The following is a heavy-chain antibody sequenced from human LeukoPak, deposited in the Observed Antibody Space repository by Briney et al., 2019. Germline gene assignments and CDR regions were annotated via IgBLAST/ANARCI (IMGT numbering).Heavy chain of an antibody. CDR1: GNSISSGDNY. V-gene: IGHV4-61*02. J-gene: IGHJ5*02. Sequence: PSETLSLTCTVSGNSISSGDNYWSWIRQPAGKGLEWIGRIYTSGSTNYNPSLKSRVTISGDTSKNQFSLKLSSVTAADTAVYYCARDGRRGYSYGYWFDPWGQGTLVTVSS. CDR3: ARDGRRGYSYGYWFDP. D-gene: IGHD5-18*01. CDR2: IYTSGST.